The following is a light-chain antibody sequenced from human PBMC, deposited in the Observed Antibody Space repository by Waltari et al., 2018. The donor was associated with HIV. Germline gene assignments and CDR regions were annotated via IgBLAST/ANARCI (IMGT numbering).Light chain of an antibody. CDR1: RSNIGAGYV. CDR3: QSYDSSLRASV. Sequence: QSALTQPPSVSGAPGQRVTISCPGNRSNIGAGYVVHWYQHLPGTAPKLLVYSDINRPSGVPDRFSGSKSGTSASLVITGLQAEDEADYYCQSYDSSLRASVFGGGTKLTVL. J-gene: IGLJ2*01. CDR2: SDI. V-gene: IGLV1-40*01.